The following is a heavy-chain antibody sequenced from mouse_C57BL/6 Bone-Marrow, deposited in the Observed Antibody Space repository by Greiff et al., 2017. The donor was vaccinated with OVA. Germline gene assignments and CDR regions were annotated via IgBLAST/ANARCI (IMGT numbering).Heavy chain of an antibody. CDR3: ARTATMVRTGYFDY. D-gene: IGHD2-2*01. J-gene: IGHJ2*01. CDR2: INPNNGGT. V-gene: IGHV1-18*01. Sequence: EVQLQQSGPELVKPGASVKIPCKASGYTFTDYNMDWVKQSHGKSLEWIGDINPNNGGTIYNQKFKGKATLTVDKSSSTAYMELRSLTSEDTAVYYVARTATMVRTGYFDYWGQGTTLTVSS. CDR1: GYTFTDYN.